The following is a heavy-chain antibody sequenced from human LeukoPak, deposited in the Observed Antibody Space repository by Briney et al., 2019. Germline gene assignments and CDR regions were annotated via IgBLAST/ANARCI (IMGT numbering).Heavy chain of an antibody. Sequence: PGGSLRLSCAASGFTFSSYWMHWVRQAPGKGLVWVSRINTDGSSTSYADSVKGRFTISRDNAKNTLYLQMNSLRAEDTALYYCARDLGAHYDSSDNWFDPWGQGTLVTVSS. CDR3: ARDLGAHYDSSDNWFDP. CDR1: GFTFSSYW. J-gene: IGHJ5*02. CDR2: INTDGSST. V-gene: IGHV3-74*01. D-gene: IGHD3-22*01.